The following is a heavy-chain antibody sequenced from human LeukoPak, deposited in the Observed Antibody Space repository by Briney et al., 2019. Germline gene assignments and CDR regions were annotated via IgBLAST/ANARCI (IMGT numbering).Heavy chain of an antibody. Sequence: SQTLSLTCTVSGGSISSGGYYWSWIRQHPGKGLEWIGYIYYSGSTYYNPSLKSRVTISVDTSKNQFSLKLSSVTAADTAVYYCARVDSSSWYYFDYWGQGTLVTVSS. CDR2: IYYSGST. J-gene: IGHJ4*02. CDR3: ARVDSSSWYYFDY. CDR1: GGSISSGGYY. D-gene: IGHD6-13*01. V-gene: IGHV4-31*03.